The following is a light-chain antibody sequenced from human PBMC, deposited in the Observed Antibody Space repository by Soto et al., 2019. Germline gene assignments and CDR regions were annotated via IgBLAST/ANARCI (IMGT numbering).Light chain of an antibody. CDR2: GAS. CDR1: QSVSSSY. CDR3: QEYSSSIVT. Sequence: EIVLTQSPGTLSLSPGERATLSCRASQSVSSSYLAWYQQKPGQAPRLLIYGASGRATGIPDRFSGSGSGTDFTLTISRLEPEDFAVYYCQEYSSSIVTFGPGTKVDIK. J-gene: IGKJ3*01. V-gene: IGKV3-20*01.